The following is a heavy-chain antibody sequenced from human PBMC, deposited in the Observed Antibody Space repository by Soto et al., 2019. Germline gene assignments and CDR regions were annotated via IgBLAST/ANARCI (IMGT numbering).Heavy chain of an antibody. CDR2: IWYDGSNK. J-gene: IGHJ3*02. D-gene: IGHD1-1*01. Sequence: GGSLRLSCAASGFTFSSYGMHWVRQAPGKGLEWVAVIWYDGSNKYYADSVKGRFTISRDNSKNTLYLQMNSLRAEDTAVYYCARWKGQSQRAFDIWGQGTMVTVS. CDR3: ARWKGQSQRAFDI. CDR1: GFTFSSYG. V-gene: IGHV3-33*01.